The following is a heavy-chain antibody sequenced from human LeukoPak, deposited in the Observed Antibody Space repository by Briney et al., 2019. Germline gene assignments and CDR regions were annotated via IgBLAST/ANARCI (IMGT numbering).Heavy chain of an antibody. Sequence: GGSLRLSCAASGFTFSSYWLTWVRQAPGKGLEWVSYISSSGSTRYYADSVKGRFTISRDNAKNSLYLQMNSLRAGDTAVYYCARDVYEGSGYYHPWGQGTLVTVSS. J-gene: IGHJ5*02. CDR3: ARDVYEGSGYYHP. D-gene: IGHD3-22*01. CDR2: ISSSGSTR. CDR1: GFTFSSYW. V-gene: IGHV3-48*04.